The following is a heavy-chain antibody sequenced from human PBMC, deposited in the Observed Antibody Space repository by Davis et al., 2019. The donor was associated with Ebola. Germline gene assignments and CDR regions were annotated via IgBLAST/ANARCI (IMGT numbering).Heavy chain of an antibody. Sequence: GSLRLSCTVSGGSISSGDYYWSWIRQPPGKGLEWIGEIYHSGSTNYNPSLKSRVTISVDKSKNQFSLKLSSVTAADTAVYYCASIRGNYDFWSGYYTGGVDYWGQGTLVTVSS. D-gene: IGHD3-3*01. V-gene: IGHV4-4*02. CDR3: ASIRGNYDFWSGYYTGGVDY. J-gene: IGHJ4*02. CDR2: IYHSGST. CDR1: GGSISSGDYY.